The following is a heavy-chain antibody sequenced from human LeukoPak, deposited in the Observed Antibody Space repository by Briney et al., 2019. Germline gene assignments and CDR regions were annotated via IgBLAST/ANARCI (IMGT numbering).Heavy chain of an antibody. Sequence: GGSLRLSCEGSGFTISTYSMNWVRQAPGKGLEWVSYISSSSNTIYYADSVKGRFTISRDNAKNSLYLQMNSLRAEDTAVYYCARSFGGSSWYDYWGQGTLVTVSS. V-gene: IGHV3-48*04. CDR1: GFTISTYS. J-gene: IGHJ4*02. D-gene: IGHD6-13*01. CDR2: ISSSSNTI. CDR3: ARSFGGSSWYDY.